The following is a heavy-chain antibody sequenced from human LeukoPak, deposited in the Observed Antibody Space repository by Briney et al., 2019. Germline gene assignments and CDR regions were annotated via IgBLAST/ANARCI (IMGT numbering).Heavy chain of an antibody. CDR3: AKGDYYDFDY. V-gene: IGHV3-23*01. D-gene: IGHD3-10*01. Sequence: PGGSLRLSCAASGFTFSNYGMNWGRQAPGKGLEWVSIITSGVGITYYADSVKGCFTISRDNSKTTLYLQMNSLRAEDTAVYYCAKGDYYDFDYWGQGTLVTVSS. J-gene: IGHJ4*02. CDR1: GFTFSNYG. CDR2: ITSGVGIT.